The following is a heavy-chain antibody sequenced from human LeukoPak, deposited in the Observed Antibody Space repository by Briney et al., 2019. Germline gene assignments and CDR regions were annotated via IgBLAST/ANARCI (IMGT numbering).Heavy chain of an antibody. V-gene: IGHV5-51*01. CDR2: IYPGDSDI. CDR1: GYSFTSYW. J-gene: IGHJ5*02. Sequence: GESLKVFCKGSGYSFTSYWIGWVRQMPGKGLEWMGIIYPGDSDIRYSPSFQGQVTISADKSISTAYLHWNSLKPSDSAMYYCVRTIVVAPDAPNWFDPWGQGTLVTVSS. CDR3: VRTIVVAPDAPNWFDP. D-gene: IGHD2-2*01.